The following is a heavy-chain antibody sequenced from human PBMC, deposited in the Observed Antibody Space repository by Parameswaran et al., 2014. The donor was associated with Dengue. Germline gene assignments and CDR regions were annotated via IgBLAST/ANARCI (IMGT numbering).Heavy chain of an antibody. CDR3: ARIQSGRKASSTSCYPSWFDP. J-gene: IGHJ5*02. D-gene: IGHD2-2*01. V-gene: IGHV1-2*02. CDR2: INPNSGGT. Sequence: WVRQAPGQGLEWMGWINPNSGGTNYAQKFQGRVTMTRDTSISTAYMELSRLRSDDTAVYYCARIQSGRKASSTSCYPSWFDPWGQGTLVTVSS.